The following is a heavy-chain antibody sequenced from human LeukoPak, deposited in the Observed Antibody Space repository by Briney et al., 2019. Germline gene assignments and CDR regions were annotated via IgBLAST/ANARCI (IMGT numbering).Heavy chain of an antibody. CDR2: IKQDGSEK. V-gene: IGHV3-7*01. Sequence: GGSLRLSCAASGFTFSSYWMSWVRQAPGKGLEWVANIKQDGSEKYYVDSVKGRFTISRDNAKNSLYLQMNSLRAEDTAVYYCARDHSDSSGYYPDAFDIWGQGTMATVSS. D-gene: IGHD3-22*01. J-gene: IGHJ3*02. CDR3: ARDHSDSSGYYPDAFDI. CDR1: GFTFSSYW.